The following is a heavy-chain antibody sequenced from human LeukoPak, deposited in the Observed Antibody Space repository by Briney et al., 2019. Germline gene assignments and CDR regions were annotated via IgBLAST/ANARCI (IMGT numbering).Heavy chain of an antibody. CDR1: GFTFSSYG. CDR2: ITGVGGNT. D-gene: IGHD3-10*01. Sequence: GGSLRLSCAASGFTFSSYGMHWVRQAPGKGLEWVSGITGVGGNTYYADSVKGRFTISRDNSKNTLYLQMNSLRAEDTAAYYCAKDAVRGSGRINWFDPWGQGTLVTVSS. CDR3: AKDAVRGSGRINWFDP. J-gene: IGHJ5*02. V-gene: IGHV3-23*01.